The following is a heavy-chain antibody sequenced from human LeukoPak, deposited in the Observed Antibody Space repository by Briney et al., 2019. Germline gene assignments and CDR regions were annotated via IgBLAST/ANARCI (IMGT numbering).Heavy chain of an antibody. V-gene: IGHV3-23*01. D-gene: IGHD3-10*01. CDR2: ISGSGGST. J-gene: IGHJ4*02. CDR3: ANGRGGFGELLYDY. CDR1: GFTFSSYA. Sequence: GGSLRLSCAASGFTFSSYAMSWVRQAPGKGLEWVSAISGSGGSTYYADSVKGRFTISRDNSKNTLYLQMNSLRAEDTAVYYCANGRGGFGELLYDYWGRGTLVTVSS.